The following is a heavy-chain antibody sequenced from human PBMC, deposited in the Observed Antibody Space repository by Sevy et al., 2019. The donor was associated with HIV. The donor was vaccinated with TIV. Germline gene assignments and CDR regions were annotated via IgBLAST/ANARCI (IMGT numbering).Heavy chain of an antibody. D-gene: IGHD5-18*01. Sequence: GGSLRLSCAASGFTFSSYGMHWVRQAPGKGLEWVAVIWYDGSNKYYADSVKGRFTISRDNSKNTLYLQMSSLRAEDTAVYYCARDPHSYGLGYFDYWGQGTLVTVSS. J-gene: IGHJ4*02. CDR2: IWYDGSNK. V-gene: IGHV3-33*01. CDR1: GFTFSSYG. CDR3: ARDPHSYGLGYFDY.